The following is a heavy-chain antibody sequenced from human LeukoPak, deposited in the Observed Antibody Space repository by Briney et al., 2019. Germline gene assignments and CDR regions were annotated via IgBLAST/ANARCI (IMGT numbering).Heavy chain of an antibody. CDR3: ARDLLGYNYYMDV. Sequence: TGGSLRLSCAASGFTFSSYAMHWVRQAPGKGLEYVSVISSNGGNIYYANSVKGRFTISRDNSKNTLYLQMGSLRSEDTAVYYCARDLLGYNYYMDVWGKGTTVTVSS. CDR1: GFTFSSYA. CDR2: ISSNGGNI. D-gene: IGHD3-16*01. V-gene: IGHV3-64*01. J-gene: IGHJ6*03.